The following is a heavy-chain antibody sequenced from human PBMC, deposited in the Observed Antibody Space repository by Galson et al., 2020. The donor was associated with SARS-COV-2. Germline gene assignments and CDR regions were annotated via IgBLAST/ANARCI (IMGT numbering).Heavy chain of an antibody. V-gene: IGHV3-23*01. Sequence: GGSLRLSCAASGFTFSSYAMSWVRQAPGKGLEWVSAISGSGGSTYYADSVKGRFTISRDNSKNTLYLQMNSLRAEDTAVYYCAKRPDEKYYDCWSGYYHPAGDDYYYYYGMDGWGQGTTVTVSS. CDR1: GFTFSSYA. J-gene: IGHJ6*02. CDR2: ISGSGGST. CDR3: AKRPDEKYYDCWSGYYHPAGDDYYYYYGMDG. D-gene: IGHD3-3*01.